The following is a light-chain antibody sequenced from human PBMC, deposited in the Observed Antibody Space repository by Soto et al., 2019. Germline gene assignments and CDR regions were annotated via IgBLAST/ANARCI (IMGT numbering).Light chain of an antibody. CDR3: SSFTITITVL. V-gene: IGLV2-14*01. CDR2: NVS. Sequence: QSALTQPASVSGSPGQSITISCTGTSSDVGGYNYVSWYQQHPGKAPKLMIYNVSNRPSGVSNRFSGSKSGNTASLTISGLQAEDEGHYYCSSFTITITVLYGGGTKLTVL. CDR1: SSDVGGYNY. J-gene: IGLJ2*01.